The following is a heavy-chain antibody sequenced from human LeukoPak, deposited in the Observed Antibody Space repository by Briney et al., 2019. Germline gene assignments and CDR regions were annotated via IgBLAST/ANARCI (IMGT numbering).Heavy chain of an antibody. J-gene: IGHJ1*01. Sequence: ASVKVSCKASGYTFSDYSITWVRQAPGRGLEWMGWISAYNGNTNFAQKLQGRVTMTTDTSTSTAYMELRSLRSDDTAVYYCSRGDSSGYYSGSFQHWGQGTLVTVSS. V-gene: IGHV1-18*01. CDR1: GYTFSDYS. CDR2: ISAYNGNT. CDR3: SRGDSSGYYSGSFQH. D-gene: IGHD3-22*01.